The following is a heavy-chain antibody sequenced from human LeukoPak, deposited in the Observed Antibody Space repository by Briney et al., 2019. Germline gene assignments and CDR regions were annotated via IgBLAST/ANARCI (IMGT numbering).Heavy chain of an antibody. Sequence: SETLSLTCTVSGDSVRTSNSYWGWIRQPPGRGLEWIGSMYYSGNTYYNPSLKSRVTISVDTSKNQLSLRLSSVTAADTAVYYCARHPHYYFDNSARWGQGTLVTVSS. CDR2: MYYSGNT. D-gene: IGHD3-22*01. CDR1: GDSVRTSNSY. J-gene: IGHJ4*02. V-gene: IGHV4-39*01. CDR3: ARHPHYYFDNSAR.